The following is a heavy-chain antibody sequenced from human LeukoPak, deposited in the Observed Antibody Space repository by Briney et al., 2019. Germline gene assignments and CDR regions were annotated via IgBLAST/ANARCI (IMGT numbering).Heavy chain of an antibody. Sequence: SETLSLTCTVSGGSISSYYWSWIRQPAGKGLGWIGRIYTSGSTTYNPPLKSRVTMSVDTSKNQFSLKLSSVTAADTAVYYCAKDSGTTGEVKFDPWGQGTLVTVSS. CDR1: GGSISSYY. CDR2: IYTSGST. J-gene: IGHJ5*02. V-gene: IGHV4-4*07. CDR3: AKDSGTTGEVKFDP. D-gene: IGHD3-10*01.